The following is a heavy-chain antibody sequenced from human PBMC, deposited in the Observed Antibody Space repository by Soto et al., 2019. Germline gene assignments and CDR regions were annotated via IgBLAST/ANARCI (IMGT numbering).Heavy chain of an antibody. CDR3: ARYFRGSGRYFFDY. CDR1: GFTFSSSF. Sequence: GWSLRLSCVASGFTFSSSFMGLVRQAPGKGLEWVANINQDGSGTYYVDSVQGRFTISRDNAKDSLYLQMNSLRGEDTAVYYCARYFRGSGRYFFDYWGEGTPVTVSS. CDR2: INQDGSGT. J-gene: IGHJ4*02. D-gene: IGHD6-19*01. V-gene: IGHV3-7*03.